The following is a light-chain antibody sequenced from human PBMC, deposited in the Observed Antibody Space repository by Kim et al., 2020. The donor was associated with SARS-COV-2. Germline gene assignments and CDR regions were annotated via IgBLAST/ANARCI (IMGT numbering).Light chain of an antibody. CDR1: RWGHKD. V-gene: IGLV3-1*01. J-gene: IGLJ2*01. CDR2: QDT. Sequence: SVSPGQTASITCSGDRWGHKDVCRYRHKPGQSPEVVIYQDTQRPSGIPERFSGYNSGNTATLTISGTQDVDEADYYCQVWDSTTTVFGGGTQLTVL. CDR3: QVWDSTTTV.